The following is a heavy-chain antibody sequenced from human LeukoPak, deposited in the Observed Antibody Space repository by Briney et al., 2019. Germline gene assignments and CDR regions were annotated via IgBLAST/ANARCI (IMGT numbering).Heavy chain of an antibody. CDR3: AREDLNFWSGNAFDI. Sequence: PSETLSLTCTVSGGSVSSGSYYWSWIRQPPGKGLEWIGYIYYSGSTNYNPSLKSRVTISVDTSKNQFSLKLSSVTAADTAAYYCAREDLNFWSGNAFDIWGQGTMVTVSS. J-gene: IGHJ3*02. CDR2: IYYSGST. V-gene: IGHV4-61*01. D-gene: IGHD3-3*01. CDR1: GGSVSSGSYY.